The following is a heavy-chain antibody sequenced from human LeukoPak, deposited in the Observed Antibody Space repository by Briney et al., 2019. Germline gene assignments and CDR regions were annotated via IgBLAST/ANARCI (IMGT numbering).Heavy chain of an antibody. CDR3: ARGLGEWNY. CDR1: GFTFSSYW. J-gene: IGHJ4*02. V-gene: IGHV4-34*01. CDR2: INHSGST. D-gene: IGHD3-16*01. Sequence: GSLRLSCAASGFTFSSYWMSWVRQAPGKGLEWIGEINHSGSTNYNPSLKSRVTISVDTSKNQFSLKLSSVTAADTAVYYCARGLGEWNYWGQGTLVTVSS.